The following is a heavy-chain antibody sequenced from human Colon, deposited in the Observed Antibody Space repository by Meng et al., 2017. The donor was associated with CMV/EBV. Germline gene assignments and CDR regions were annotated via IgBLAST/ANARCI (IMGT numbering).Heavy chain of an antibody. D-gene: IGHD1-26*01. V-gene: IGHV3-21*01. CDR3: ARGASGSYRTPPGY. J-gene: IGHJ4*02. CDR2: ISSSTTYI. Sequence: GESLKISCAASGFTFTTYSINWVRQAPGKGLEWVSSISSSTTYIYYADSVKGRFTISRDNAKNSLYLQMNSLRAEDTAVYYCARGASGSYRTPPGYWGQGTLVTVSS. CDR1: GFTFTTYS.